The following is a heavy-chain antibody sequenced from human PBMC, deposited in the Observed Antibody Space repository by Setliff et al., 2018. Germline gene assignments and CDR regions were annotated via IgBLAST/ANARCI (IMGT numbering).Heavy chain of an antibody. CDR3: ARLGSYGSTIPYYFDY. J-gene: IGHJ4*02. Sequence: GESLKIPCKGSGYSFTNYWIGWVRQMPGKGLEWMGIIYPGDSDSRYSPSFQGQVTISADKSISTAYLQWSGLKASDTAMYYCARLGSYGSTIPYYFDYWGQGTLVTVSS. D-gene: IGHD5-18*01. CDR2: IYPGDSDS. V-gene: IGHV5-51*01. CDR1: GYSFTNYW.